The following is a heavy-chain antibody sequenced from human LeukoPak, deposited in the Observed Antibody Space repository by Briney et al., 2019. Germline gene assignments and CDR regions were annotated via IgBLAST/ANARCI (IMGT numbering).Heavy chain of an antibody. J-gene: IGHJ4*02. CDR1: GGSISSYY. CDR3: AEGYSYGFDY. Sequence: SETLSLTCTVSGGSISSYYWRWIRQPPGKGLEWIGYIYYSGSTNYNPSLKSRVTISVDTSKNQFSLKLSSVTAADTAVYYCAEGYSYGFDYWGQGTLVTVSS. V-gene: IGHV4-59*01. D-gene: IGHD5-18*01. CDR2: IYYSGST.